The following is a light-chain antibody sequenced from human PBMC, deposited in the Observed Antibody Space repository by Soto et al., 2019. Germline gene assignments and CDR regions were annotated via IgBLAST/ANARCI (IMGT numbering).Light chain of an antibody. CDR3: WADHGRGSNLLWV. V-gene: IGLV9-49*01. Sequence: QPVLTQPPSASASLGASVTLTCTLSSGYSNYKVDWYQQRPGKGPRFVMRVGTGGIVGSKGDGIPDRFSVLGSGLNRYLTIKKNQEKDGGDFHRWADHGRGSNLLWVFGGGTKLTVL. CDR1: SGYSNYK. J-gene: IGLJ3*02. CDR2: VGTGGIVG.